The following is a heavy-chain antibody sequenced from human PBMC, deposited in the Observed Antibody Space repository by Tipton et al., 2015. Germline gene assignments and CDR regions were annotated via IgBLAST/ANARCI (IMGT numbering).Heavy chain of an antibody. J-gene: IGHJ4*02. CDR3: ARHIAYHDNVDS. CDR1: SDSISKYY. CDR2: IQYSGST. V-gene: IGHV4-59*08. D-gene: IGHD2-2*01. Sequence: LRLSCSVSSDSISKYYWSWIRQPPGKELEWIGYIQYSGSTNYNPSLKSPVTISIDTSKNQFSLELSSVTAADTALYYCARHIAYHDNVDSWGQGTLVTVSS.